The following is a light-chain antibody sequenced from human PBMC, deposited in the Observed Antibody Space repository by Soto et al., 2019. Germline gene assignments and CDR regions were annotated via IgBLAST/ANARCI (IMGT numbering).Light chain of an antibody. CDR1: QSISPW. V-gene: IGKV1-5*03. CDR2: KAS. J-gene: IGKJ4*01. CDR3: QQYNTYPLT. Sequence: DIQMTQSPSTLSASVEDSVTITWRASQSISPWLAWYQQKPGKAPTLLIYKASSLEGGVPSRFSGSGSGTDFNITISSLQPNEFATYYCQQYNTYPLTFGGGTTVEIK.